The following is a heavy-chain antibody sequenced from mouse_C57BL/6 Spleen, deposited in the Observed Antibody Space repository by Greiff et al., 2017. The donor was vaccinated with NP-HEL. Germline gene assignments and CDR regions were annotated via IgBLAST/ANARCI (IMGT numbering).Heavy chain of an antibody. V-gene: IGHV1-50*01. CDR2: IDPSDSYT. CDR1: GYTFTSYW. Sequence: QVQLKQPGAELVKPGASVKLSCKASGYTFTSYWMQWVKQRPGQGLEWIGEIDPSDSYTNYNQKFKGKATLTVDTSSSTAYMQLSSLTSEDSAVYYCARSGQLGRGYWGQGTTLTVSS. CDR3: ARSGQLGRGY. J-gene: IGHJ2*01. D-gene: IGHD4-1*02.